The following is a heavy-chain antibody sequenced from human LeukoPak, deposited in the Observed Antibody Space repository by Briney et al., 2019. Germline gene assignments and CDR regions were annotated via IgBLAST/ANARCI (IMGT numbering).Heavy chain of an antibody. D-gene: IGHD5-24*01. V-gene: IGHV4-59*08. CDR2: IYYSGNT. CDR3: ARQSKEGYNIFDY. J-gene: IGHJ4*02. CDR1: GGSISSYY. Sequence: SETLSLTCTVSGGSISSYYWSWIRQPPGQGLEWIGNIYYSGNTNYNPSLKSRVTISIDMSKKQFSLSQTSVTAADTAVYYCARQSKEGYNIFDYWGQGTLVTVSS.